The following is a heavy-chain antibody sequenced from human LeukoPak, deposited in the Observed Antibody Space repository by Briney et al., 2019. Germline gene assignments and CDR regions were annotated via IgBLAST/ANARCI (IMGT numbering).Heavy chain of an antibody. CDR1: GFTFSSYW. D-gene: IGHD3-10*01. V-gene: IGHV3-74*01. CDR3: AREEYGSGSYYNDYYYYMDV. Sequence: GGSLRLSCAASGFTFSSYWMHWVRQAPGKGLVWVSRINTDGSSTSYADSVKGRFTISRDNSKNTLYLQMNSLRAEDTAVYYCAREEYGSGSYYNDYYYYMDVWGKGTTVTVSS. CDR2: INTDGSST. J-gene: IGHJ6*03.